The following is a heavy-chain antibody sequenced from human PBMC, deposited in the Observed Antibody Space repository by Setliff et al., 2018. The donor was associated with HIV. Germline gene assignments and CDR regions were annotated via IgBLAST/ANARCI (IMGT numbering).Heavy chain of an antibody. V-gene: IGHV4-59*08. D-gene: IGHD3-10*01. CDR1: GGSITTYY. CDR2: IHDSGST. CDR3: ARITMVRGVYYGMDV. J-gene: IGHJ6*02. Sequence: SETLSLTCTVSGGSITTYYWSWIRQPPGKEPECIGYIHDSGSTTYNPSLKSRVTISVDTSKNQFSLKLSSVTAADTAVYCCARITMVRGVYYGMDVWGQGTTVTVSS.